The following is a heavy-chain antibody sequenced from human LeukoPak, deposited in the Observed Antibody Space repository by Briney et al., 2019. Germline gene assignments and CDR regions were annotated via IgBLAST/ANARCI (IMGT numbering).Heavy chain of an antibody. J-gene: IGHJ5*02. V-gene: IGHV1-2*02. CDR1: GYTFTGYY. D-gene: IGHD3-10*01. CDR3: ARGARITMVRGVRSNWFDP. Sequence: ASVKVSCKASGYTFTGYYMHWVRQAPGQGLEWMGWINPNSGGTNYAQKFQGRVTITRDTSISTAYMELSRLRSDDTAVYYCARGARITMVRGVRSNWFDPWGQGTLVTVSS. CDR2: INPNSGGT.